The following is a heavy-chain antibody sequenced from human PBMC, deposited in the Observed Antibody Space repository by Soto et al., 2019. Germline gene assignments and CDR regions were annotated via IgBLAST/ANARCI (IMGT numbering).Heavy chain of an antibody. D-gene: IGHD6-19*01. CDR2: ISYDGSNK. CDR1: GFTFSSYA. V-gene: IGHV3-30-3*01. Sequence: ESGGGVVQPGRSLRLSCAASGFTFSSYAMHWVRQAPGKGLEWVAVISYDGSNKYYADSVKGRFTISRDNSKNTLYLQMNSLRAEDTAVYYCARDLAGCFDYWGQGTLVTVSS. J-gene: IGHJ4*02. CDR3: ARDLAGCFDY.